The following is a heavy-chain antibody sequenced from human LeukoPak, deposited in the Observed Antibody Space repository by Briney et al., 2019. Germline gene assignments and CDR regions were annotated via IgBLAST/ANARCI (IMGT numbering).Heavy chain of an antibody. CDR2: ISYDGSNK. CDR1: GFTFSSYA. D-gene: IGHD2-15*01. CDR3: ARDPDCSGGSCYYFYFDY. J-gene: IGHJ4*02. Sequence: GGSLRLSCAASGFTFSSYAMHWVRQAPGKGLEWVAVISYDGSNKYYADSVKGRFTISRDNSKNTLYLQMNSLRAEDTAVYYCARDPDCSGGSCYYFYFDYWGQGTLVTVSS. V-gene: IGHV3-30*04.